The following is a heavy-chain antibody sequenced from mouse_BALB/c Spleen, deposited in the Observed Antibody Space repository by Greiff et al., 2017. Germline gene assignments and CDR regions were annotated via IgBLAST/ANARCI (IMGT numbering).Heavy chain of an antibody. V-gene: IGHV5-6-4*01. CDR1: GFTFSSYT. CDR2: ISSGGSYT. CDR3: TRDWGDGSSYGYFDV. Sequence: EVKLVESGGGLVKPGGSLKLSCAASGFTFSSYTMSWVRQTPEKRLEWVATISSGGSYTYYPDSVKGRFTISRDNAKNTLYLQMSSLKSEDTAMYYCTRDWGDGSSYGYFDVWGAGTTVTVSS. J-gene: IGHJ1*01. D-gene: IGHD1-1*01.